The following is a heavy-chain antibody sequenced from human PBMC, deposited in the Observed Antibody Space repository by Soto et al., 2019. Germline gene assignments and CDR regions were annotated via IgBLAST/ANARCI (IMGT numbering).Heavy chain of an antibody. V-gene: IGHV3-48*01. D-gene: IGHD2-8*02. J-gene: IGHJ5*02. Sequence: EVQLVESGGGLVQPGGSLRLSCAASGFTFSSYSMNWVRQAPGKGLEWVSYISSSSSTIYYADSVKGRFTISRDNAKNSLYLQINSLRAEDTAVYYFARAGGKWLNWFDPWGQGTLVTVSS. CDR2: ISSSSSTI. CDR1: GFTFSSYS. CDR3: ARAGGKWLNWFDP.